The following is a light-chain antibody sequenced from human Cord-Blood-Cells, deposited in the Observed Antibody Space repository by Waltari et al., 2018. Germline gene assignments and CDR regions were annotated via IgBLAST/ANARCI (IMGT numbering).Light chain of an antibody. J-gene: IGLJ1*01. CDR3: SSYTSSSTYV. Sequence: QSALTQPASVSGSPGQSITLSCTGTSSDVGGYNYVSGYPQHPGKAPKLTIYDVSKRPSGVSNRFAGSKSGNTASLTISGLQAEDEADYYCSSYTSSSTYVFGTGTKVTVL. CDR1: SSDVGGYNY. V-gene: IGLV2-14*01. CDR2: DVS.